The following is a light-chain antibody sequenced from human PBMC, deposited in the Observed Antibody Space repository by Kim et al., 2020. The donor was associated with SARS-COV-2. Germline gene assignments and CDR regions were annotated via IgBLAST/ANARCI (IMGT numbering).Light chain of an antibody. J-gene: IGLJ1*01. V-gene: IGLV1-40*01. CDR3: QSYDSSLAAYV. CDR2: RNN. Sequence: QRVTIALTGSSSNIGAGYEVHRYQQLPAAAPNLLLYRNNNRPSGVPDRCSGSKSGTSASLAITGLQAEDEADYYCQSYDSSLAAYVFGTGTKVTVL. CDR1: SSNIGAGYE.